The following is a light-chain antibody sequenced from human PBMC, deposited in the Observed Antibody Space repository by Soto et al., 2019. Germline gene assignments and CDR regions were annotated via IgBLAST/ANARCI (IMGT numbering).Light chain of an antibody. CDR1: QTISSW. CDR2: DAS. J-gene: IGKJ5*01. V-gene: IGKV1-5*01. Sequence: DIQMTQSPSTLSASVGDRVTITCRASQTISSWLAWYRQKPGKAPNLLIYDASTLERGVPSRFSGTGSGTEFTLTIDRLQPDDFATYYCQQHHTSSITFGQGTRLEIK. CDR3: QQHHTSSIT.